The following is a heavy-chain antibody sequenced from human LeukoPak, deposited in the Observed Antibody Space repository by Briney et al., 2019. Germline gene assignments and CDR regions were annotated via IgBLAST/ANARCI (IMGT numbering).Heavy chain of an antibody. V-gene: IGHV3-21*01. CDR2: ISSSSSYI. CDR1: GFTFSRYS. J-gene: IGHJ4*02. Sequence: GGSLRLSCAASGFTFSRYSMNWVSQAAGKGLEWVSYISSSSSYIYYADSVKGRFTISRDNAKNSLYLQMNSLRAEDTAVYYCARDRALGYYYDSSWGQGTLVTVSS. CDR3: ARDRALGYYYDSS. D-gene: IGHD3-22*01.